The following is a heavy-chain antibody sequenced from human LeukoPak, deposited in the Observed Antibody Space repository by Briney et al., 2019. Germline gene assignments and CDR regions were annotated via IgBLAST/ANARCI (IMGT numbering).Heavy chain of an antibody. CDR1: GFTLSSYA. J-gene: IGHJ4*02. V-gene: IGHV3-23*01. CDR3: AKDKGAGGYSYGYNYYFDY. D-gene: IGHD5-18*01. CDR2: ISGSGGST. Sequence: GSLRLSCAASGFTLSSYAMSWVRQAPGKGLEWVSAISGSGGSTYYADSVKGRFTISRDNSKNTLYLQMNSLRAEDTAVYYCAKDKGAGGYSYGYNYYFDYWGQGTLVTVSS.